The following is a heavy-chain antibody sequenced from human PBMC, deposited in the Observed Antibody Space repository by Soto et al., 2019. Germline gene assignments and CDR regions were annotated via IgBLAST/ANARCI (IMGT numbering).Heavy chain of an antibody. D-gene: IGHD3-10*01. V-gene: IGHV1-69*02. Sequence: QVQLVQSGAEVKKPGSSVKVSCKASGGTFSSYTISWVRQAPGQGLEWMGRIIPILGIANYAQKFQGRVTITADKSTSTAYMELSSLRSEDTAVYYCASPYGSGSYGGSLQRPLDYWGQGTLVTVSS. CDR2: IIPILGIA. J-gene: IGHJ4*02. CDR1: GGTFSSYT. CDR3: ASPYGSGSYGGSLQRPLDY.